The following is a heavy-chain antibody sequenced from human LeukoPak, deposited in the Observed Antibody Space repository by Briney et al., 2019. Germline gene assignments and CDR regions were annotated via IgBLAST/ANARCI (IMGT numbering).Heavy chain of an antibody. V-gene: IGHV1-3*03. CDR3: ARDGGYSYGFDY. CDR1: GYTFTSYA. Sequence: GASVKVSCKASGYTFTSYAMHWVRQAPGQRLEWMGWINAGNGNTKYSQEFQGRVTITRDTSASTAYMELWSLRSEDMAVYYCARDGGYSYGFDYWGQGTLVTVSS. J-gene: IGHJ4*02. CDR2: INAGNGNT. D-gene: IGHD5-18*01.